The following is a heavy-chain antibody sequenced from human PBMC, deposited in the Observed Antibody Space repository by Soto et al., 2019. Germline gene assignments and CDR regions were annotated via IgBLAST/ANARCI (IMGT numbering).Heavy chain of an antibody. Sequence: QVQLVESGGGVVQPGRSLRLSCAASGFTFSSYGMHWVRQAPGKGLEWVAVIWYDGSNKYYADSVKGRFTISRDNSKNTPYLQMNSLSAEDRAVYYCARDPGGGWFDPWGQGTLVTVSS. CDR2: IWYDGSNK. D-gene: IGHD1-1*01. CDR1: GFTFSSYG. V-gene: IGHV3-33*01. J-gene: IGHJ5*02. CDR3: ARDPGGGWFDP.